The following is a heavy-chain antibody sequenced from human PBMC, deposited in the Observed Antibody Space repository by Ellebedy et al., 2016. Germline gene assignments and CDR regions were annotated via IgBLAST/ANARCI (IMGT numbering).Heavy chain of an antibody. D-gene: IGHD6-19*01. J-gene: IGHJ4*02. CDR1: GFTFSSYS. CDR3: AKCRHSTGCLLDS. V-gene: IGHV3-23*01. CDR2: ISGSGTAT. Sequence: GESLKISCAASGFTFSSYSMNWVRQAPGKGLEWVSGISGSGTATYYADSVRGRFTISRDSSKDTLYLEMDSLRADDTAIYYCAKCRHSTGCLLDSWGQGTLVTVSS.